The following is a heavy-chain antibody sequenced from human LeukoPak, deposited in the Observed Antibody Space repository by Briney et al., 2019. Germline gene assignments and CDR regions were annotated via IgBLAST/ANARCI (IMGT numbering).Heavy chain of an antibody. V-gene: IGHV3-48*03. D-gene: IGHD2-21*01. CDR1: GLTFSSYE. CDR2: ISSSGSTI. J-gene: IGHJ4*02. Sequence: GGPLRLSCAASGLTFSSYEINWVGQAPGKGLEWVSYISSSGSTIYYADSVKGRFTISRDNAKNSLYLQMNSLRAEDTAVYYCARGTIIAHWGQGTLVTVSS. CDR3: ARGTIIAH.